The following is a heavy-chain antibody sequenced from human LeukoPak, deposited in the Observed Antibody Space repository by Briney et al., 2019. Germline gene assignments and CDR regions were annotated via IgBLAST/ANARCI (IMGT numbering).Heavy chain of an antibody. D-gene: IGHD4-17*01. J-gene: IGHJ3*02. CDR3: AREPDDGDNEGDFDI. Sequence: PSETLSLTCAVSGGSISSINWWSWVRQPPGKGLEWIGEIYHSGSTNYNPSLKSRVTISVDKSKKHFSLKLSSVTAADAAVYYCAREPDDGDNEGDFDIWGQGTMVTVSS. CDR1: GGSISSINW. CDR2: IYHSGST. V-gene: IGHV4-4*02.